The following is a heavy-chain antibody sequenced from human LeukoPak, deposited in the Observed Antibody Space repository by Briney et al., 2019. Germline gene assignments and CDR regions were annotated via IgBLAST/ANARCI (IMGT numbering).Heavy chain of an antibody. J-gene: IGHJ4*02. Sequence: ASVRVACKASGYTFTRYGISWVRQAPGQGLQWLGWISASNGNTNYAQKFRDRVTMSTDTSTGTAYLDVRSLTSDDTAVYYCARDHSNWNYAPDFWGQGTLVIVSS. D-gene: IGHD1-7*01. CDR3: ARDHSNWNYAPDF. CDR1: GYTFTRYG. V-gene: IGHV1-18*01. CDR2: ISASNGNT.